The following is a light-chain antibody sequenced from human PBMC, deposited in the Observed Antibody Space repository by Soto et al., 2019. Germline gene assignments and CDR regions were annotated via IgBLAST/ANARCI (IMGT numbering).Light chain of an antibody. V-gene: IGKV3-15*01. CDR3: QHYNNWPIT. J-gene: IGKJ5*01. CDR2: GTS. CDR1: QSVASN. Sequence: CPLPLSVPPAERVPLSCRASQSVASNLAWYQQKPGQAPRLLIYGTSTRATGVPARFSGSGSGTEFTLTISSLQAADFAVYHCQHYNNWPITFGQGTRLEI.